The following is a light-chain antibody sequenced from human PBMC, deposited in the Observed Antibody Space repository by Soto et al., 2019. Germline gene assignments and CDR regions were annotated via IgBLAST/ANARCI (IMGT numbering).Light chain of an antibody. V-gene: IGKV1-5*03. CDR2: KTS. Sequence: IQMYQSPSTLSASIGDRVTITCRASQSINNYLAWHQQKPGKAPKVLIYKTSTLESGVPSRFSGSGSGTEFTLTISSLQPDDFATYYCQQYSSYPLTFGGGTNVDI. CDR1: QSINNY. CDR3: QQYSSYPLT. J-gene: IGKJ4*01.